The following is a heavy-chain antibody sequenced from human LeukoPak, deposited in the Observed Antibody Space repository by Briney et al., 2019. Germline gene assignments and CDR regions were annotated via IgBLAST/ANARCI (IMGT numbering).Heavy chain of an antibody. D-gene: IGHD6-13*01. CDR2: IYSGGST. Sequence: PGGSLRLSCAASGFTVSSNYMSWVRQAPGKGLEWVPVIYSGGSTYYADSVKGRFTISRDNSKNTLYLQMNSLRAEDTAVYYCARAWYGGSWLYYFDYWGQGTLVTVSS. V-gene: IGHV3-53*01. CDR3: ARAWYGGSWLYYFDY. J-gene: IGHJ4*02. CDR1: GFTVSSNY.